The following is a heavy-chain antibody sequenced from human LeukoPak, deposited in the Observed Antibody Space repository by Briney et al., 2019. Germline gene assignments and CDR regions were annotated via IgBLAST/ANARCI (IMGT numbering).Heavy chain of an antibody. V-gene: IGHV3-48*03. D-gene: IGHD4-23*01. J-gene: IGHJ4*02. CDR3: ASRPGDNFF. CDR2: ISSSGSTI. CDR1: GFTFSSYE. Sequence: GGSLRLSCAASGFTFSSYEMNWVRQAPGKGLEWVSYISSSGSTIYYADSVKGRFNISRDNAQNSLYLQMNSLTAEDTAVYYCASRPGDNFFWGQGTLVTVSS.